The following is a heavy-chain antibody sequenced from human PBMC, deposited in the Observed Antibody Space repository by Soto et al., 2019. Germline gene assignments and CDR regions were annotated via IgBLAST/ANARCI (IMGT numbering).Heavy chain of an antibody. D-gene: IGHD6-13*01. Sequence: QVQLVESGGGVVQPGRSLRLSCAASGFTFSSYAMHWVRQAPGKGLEWVAVISYDGSNKYYADSVKGRFTISRDNSKNPLYLEMNSLRAEDTAAYYAASERRHSIAAAGPPGGYWGQGTLVTVSS. CDR2: ISYDGSNK. CDR1: GFTFSSYA. CDR3: ASERRHSIAAAGPPGGY. J-gene: IGHJ4*02. V-gene: IGHV3-30-3*01.